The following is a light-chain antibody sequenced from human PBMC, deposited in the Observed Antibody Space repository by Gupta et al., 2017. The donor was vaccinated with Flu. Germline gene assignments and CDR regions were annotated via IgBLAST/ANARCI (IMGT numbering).Light chain of an antibody. CDR1: SSNIGAGYD. Sequence: QSVLTQPPSVAGAPGQRVTISCTGSSSNIGAGYDVHWYQQLPGRAPKVLIYGSSNRPSGVPDRFFGSKSGISASLAITGLQAEDEADYYCQSYDTSLSGWVFGGGTKVNAL. V-gene: IGLV1-40*01. CDR2: GSS. CDR3: QSYDTSLSGWV. J-gene: IGLJ3*02.